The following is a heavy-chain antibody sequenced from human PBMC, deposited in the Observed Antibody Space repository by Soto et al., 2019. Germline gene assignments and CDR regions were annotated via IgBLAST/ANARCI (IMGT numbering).Heavy chain of an antibody. V-gene: IGHV4-30-4*01. Sequence: SETLSLTCTVSGGSISSGDYYWSWIRQPPGKGLEWIGYIYYSGSTYYNPSLKSRVTISVDTSKNQFSLKLSSVTAADTAVYYCASLNVDTAMVLDYWGQGTLVTVSS. CDR2: IYYSGST. CDR3: ASLNVDTAMVLDY. D-gene: IGHD5-18*01. CDR1: GGSISSGDYY. J-gene: IGHJ4*02.